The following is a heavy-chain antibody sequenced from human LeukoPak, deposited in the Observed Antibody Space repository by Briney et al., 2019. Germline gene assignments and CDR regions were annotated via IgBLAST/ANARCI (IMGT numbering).Heavy chain of an antibody. CDR3: ARHKPYGSGSLEDY. Sequence: GESLKISCMGSGYSFTSYWIAWVRQMPGKGLEWMGIIYPVDSHTRSSPSFQGQVSISADKSISTAYLQWSSLKASHTAMYNCARHKPYGSGSLEDYWGQGTLVTASS. CDR2: IYPVDSHT. D-gene: IGHD3-10*01. J-gene: IGHJ4*02. V-gene: IGHV5-51*01. CDR1: GYSFTSYW.